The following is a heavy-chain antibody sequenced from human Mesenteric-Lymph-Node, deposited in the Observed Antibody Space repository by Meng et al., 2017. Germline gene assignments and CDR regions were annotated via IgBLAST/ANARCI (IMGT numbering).Heavy chain of an antibody. J-gene: IGHJ6*02. Sequence: GESLKISCAASGFTFDDYAMHWVRQAPGKGLEWVSLISWDGGSTYYADSVKGRFTISRDNSKNSLYLQMNSLRAEDTALYYCAKDIPRMVRGVIMGYYYYGMDVWGQGTTVTVSS. CDR2: ISWDGGST. CDR3: AKDIPRMVRGVIMGYYYYGMDV. CDR1: GFTFDDYA. D-gene: IGHD3-10*01. V-gene: IGHV3-43D*03.